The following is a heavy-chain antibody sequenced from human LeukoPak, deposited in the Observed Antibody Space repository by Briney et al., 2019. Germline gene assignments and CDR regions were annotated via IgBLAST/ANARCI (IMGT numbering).Heavy chain of an antibody. D-gene: IGHD3-10*01. J-gene: IGHJ3*02. CDR2: FDPEDGET. CDR3: ARDQEAGKEFPGDAFDI. V-gene: IGHV1-24*01. Sequence: ASVKVSCKVSGYTLTESSMHRVRQAPGKGLESMGGFDPEDGETIYAQKFQGRVTMTEDTSTDTAYMELRSLRSDDTAVYYCARDQEAGKEFPGDAFDIWGQGTMVTVSS. CDR1: GYTLTESS.